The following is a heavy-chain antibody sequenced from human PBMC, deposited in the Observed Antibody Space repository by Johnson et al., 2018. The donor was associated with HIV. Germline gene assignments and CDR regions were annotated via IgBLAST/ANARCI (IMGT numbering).Heavy chain of an antibody. D-gene: IGHD6-13*01. J-gene: IGHJ3*02. V-gene: IGHV3-13*05. CDR2: IGPPGAP. CDR3: ARMMYSRGAFDI. CDR1: GLPFADFA. Sequence: VQLVESGGGLLQPARSLSPPCPASGLPFADFAIPWVRQAPGKGLDWVSAIGPPGAPSYPGPVQGRFTISRENAKNSLYLQMNSLRAGDTAVYYCARMMYSRGAFDIWGQGTMVTVSS.